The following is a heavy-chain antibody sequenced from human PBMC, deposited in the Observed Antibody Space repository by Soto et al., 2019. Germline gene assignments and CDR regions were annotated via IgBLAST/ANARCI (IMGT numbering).Heavy chain of an antibody. Sequence: QVQLQESGPGLVKPSETLSLSCTVSGGSVSSDSYHWCWIRQPPGKGLEWIGNIYYSGSTSYNHPRQSRVTISLYTSKNQFSLKLSSVTAADTAVYYCATRVGATPPRTWGQGTLVIVSS. V-gene: IGHV4-61*01. CDR2: IYYSGST. D-gene: IGHD1-26*01. CDR3: ATRVGATPPRT. CDR1: GGSVSSDSYH. J-gene: IGHJ5*02.